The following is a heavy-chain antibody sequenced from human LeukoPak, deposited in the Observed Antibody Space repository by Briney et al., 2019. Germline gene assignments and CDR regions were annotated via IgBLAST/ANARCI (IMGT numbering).Heavy chain of an antibody. CDR1: GFTFSSYW. J-gene: IGHJ6*02. CDR2: INSDGSST. D-gene: IGHD1-14*01. V-gene: IGHV3-74*01. CDR3: ATGQGHGMDV. Sequence: GGSPRLSCAASGFTFSSYWMHWVRQAPGKGLVWVSRINSDGSSTSYADSVKGRFTISRDNAENTLYLQMNSLRAEDTAVYYCATGQGHGMDVWGQGTTVTVSS.